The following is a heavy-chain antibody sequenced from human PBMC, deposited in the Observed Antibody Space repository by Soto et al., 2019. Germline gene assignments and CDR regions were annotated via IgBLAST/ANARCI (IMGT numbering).Heavy chain of an antibody. CDR3: ARGLSIVGATHFDY. Sequence: QVQLQQWGAGLLKPSETLSLTCAVYGGSFSGYYWSWIRQPPGKGLEWIGEINHSGSTNYNPSLKRRVTISVDPSKNQFSLKLSSVTAADTAVYYCARGLSIVGATHFDYWGQGTLVTVSS. CDR2: INHSGST. J-gene: IGHJ4*02. D-gene: IGHD1-26*01. CDR1: GGSFSGYY. V-gene: IGHV4-34*01.